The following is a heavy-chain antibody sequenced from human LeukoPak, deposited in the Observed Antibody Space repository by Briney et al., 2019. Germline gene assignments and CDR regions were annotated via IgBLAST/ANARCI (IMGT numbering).Heavy chain of an antibody. CDR1: GDSFSGFY. CDR3: ARHESYLNWFDP. CDR2: IYHTGTT. V-gene: IGHV4-59*08. J-gene: IGHJ5*02. Sequence: SETLSLTCTVSGDSFSGFYCSWIRHPPGKRLEWIGYIYHTGTTNYSPSLKSRVTIPLDTSKNNCSLKLNSVTAADTAVYYCARHESYLNWFDPWGQGTLVTVSS.